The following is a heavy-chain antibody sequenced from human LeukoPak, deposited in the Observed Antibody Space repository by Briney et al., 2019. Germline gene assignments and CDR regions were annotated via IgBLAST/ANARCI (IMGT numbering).Heavy chain of an antibody. CDR2: ISSSSSYI. Sequence: PGGSLKLSCAASGFTFSSYWMSWVRQAPVKGLEWVSSISSSSSYIYYADSVKGRFTISRDNAKNSLYLQMNSLRAEDTAVYYCAREPRGVVVPAATPYWGQGTLVTVSS. CDR3: AREPRGVVVPAATPY. D-gene: IGHD2-2*01. J-gene: IGHJ4*02. V-gene: IGHV3-21*01. CDR1: GFTFSSYW.